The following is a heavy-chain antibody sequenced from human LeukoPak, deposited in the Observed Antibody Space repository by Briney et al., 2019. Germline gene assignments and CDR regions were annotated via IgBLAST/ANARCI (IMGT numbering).Heavy chain of an antibody. Sequence: GASVTVSCTASGYTFTSYDISWVRQATGQGLEWMGWMNPNSGNTGYAQKFQGRVTMTRNTSISTAYMELSSLRSEDTAVYYCARGRQQLALRARVYYYYGMDVWGQGTTVTVSS. CDR3: ARGRQQLALRARVYYYYGMDV. CDR1: GYTFTSYD. CDR2: MNPNSGNT. J-gene: IGHJ6*02. V-gene: IGHV1-8*01. D-gene: IGHD6-13*01.